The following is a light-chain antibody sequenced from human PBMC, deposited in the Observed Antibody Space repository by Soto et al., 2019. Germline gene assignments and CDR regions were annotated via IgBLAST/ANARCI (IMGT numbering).Light chain of an antibody. V-gene: IGKV1-33*01. CDR2: DAS. CDR3: QQYDNLWAT. CDR1: QDIGSY. Sequence: DIQMTQSPSSLSASIGDRVTITCQANQDIGSYLNWYQQKPGKAPKLLIYDASNLETGVPSRFSGRGSGTNFTLNINNLQPEDIATYYCQQYDNLWATFGGGTKMEIK. J-gene: IGKJ4*01.